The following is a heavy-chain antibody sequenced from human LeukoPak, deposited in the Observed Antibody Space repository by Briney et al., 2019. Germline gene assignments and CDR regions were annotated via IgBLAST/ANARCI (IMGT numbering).Heavy chain of an antibody. CDR3: ARGYYDSSGYYPVQLPADY. V-gene: IGHV4-59*01. Sequence: SETLSLTCTVSGGSISSYYWSWIRQPPGKGLESIGYIYYSGSTNYNPSLKSRVTISVDTSKNQFSLKLSSVTAADTAVYYCARGYYDSSGYYPVQLPADYWGQGTLVTISS. CDR1: GGSISSYY. D-gene: IGHD3-22*01. J-gene: IGHJ4*02. CDR2: IYYSGST.